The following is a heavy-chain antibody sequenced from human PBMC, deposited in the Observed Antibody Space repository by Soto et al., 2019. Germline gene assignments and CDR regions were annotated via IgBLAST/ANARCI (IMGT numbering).Heavy chain of an antibody. D-gene: IGHD5-12*01. V-gene: IGHV4-34*01. Sequence: SETLSLTCAVYGGSFSGYYWSWIRQPPGKGLEWIGEINHSGSTNYNPSLKSRVTISVDTSKNQFSLKLSSVTAADTAVYYCARGREMATDYWGQGTLVTVSS. J-gene: IGHJ4*02. CDR3: ARGREMATDY. CDR2: INHSGST. CDR1: GGSFSGYY.